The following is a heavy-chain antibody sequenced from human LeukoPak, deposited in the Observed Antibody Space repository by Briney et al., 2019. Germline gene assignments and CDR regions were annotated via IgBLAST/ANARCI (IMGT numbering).Heavy chain of an antibody. CDR1: GGSISSSSYY. V-gene: IGHV4-39*07. CDR2: IYYSGST. CDR3: ARDLEYSYGYFDY. D-gene: IGHD5-18*01. Sequence: TPSETLSLTCTVSGGSISSSSYYWGWIRQPPGKGLEWIGSIYYSGSTYYNPSLKSRVTISVDTSKNQFSLKLSSVTAADTAVYYCARDLEYSYGYFDYWGQGTLVTVSS. J-gene: IGHJ4*02.